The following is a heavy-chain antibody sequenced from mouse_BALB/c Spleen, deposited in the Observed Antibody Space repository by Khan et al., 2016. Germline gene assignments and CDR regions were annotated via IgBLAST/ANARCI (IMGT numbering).Heavy chain of an antibody. D-gene: IGHD2-14*01. CDR3: ARCRYDYFDY. CDR1: GISITTGNYR. Sequence: EVQLQESGPGLVKPSQTVSLTCTVTGISITTGNYRWSWIRQFPGNKLEWTGYIYYSGIITYHPSLTSRTTTTKATSKHQFFLEMNSLTAEDTATYCGARCRYDYFDYWGQGATLTVSS. CDR2: IYYSGII. V-gene: IGHV3-5*02. J-gene: IGHJ2*01.